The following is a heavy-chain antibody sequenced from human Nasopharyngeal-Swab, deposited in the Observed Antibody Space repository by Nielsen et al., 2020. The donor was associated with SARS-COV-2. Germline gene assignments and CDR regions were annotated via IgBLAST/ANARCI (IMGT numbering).Heavy chain of an antibody. J-gene: IGHJ6*03. CDR1: GYSFTSYW. V-gene: IGHV5-51*01. Sequence: KVSCKGSGYSFTSYWIGWVRQMPGKGLEWMGIIYPGDSDTRYSPSFQGQVTISADKSISTAYLQWSSLKASDTAMYYCARHQVGYSYGSYHYYMDVWGKGTTVTVSS. D-gene: IGHD5-18*01. CDR3: ARHQVGYSYGSYHYYMDV. CDR2: IYPGDSDT.